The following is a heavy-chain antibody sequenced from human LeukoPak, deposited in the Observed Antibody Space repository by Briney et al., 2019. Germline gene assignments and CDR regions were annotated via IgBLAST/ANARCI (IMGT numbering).Heavy chain of an antibody. D-gene: IGHD3-22*01. V-gene: IGHV3-11*04. Sequence: GGSLRLSCAASGFTFSDYYMSWIRQAPGKGLEWVSYISNSGNTIYYADSVKGRLTISRDNAKNSLYLQMNSLRAEDTAVYYCSAGEGYYDSSDYYSAWAFNVWGQGTMVTVSS. J-gene: IGHJ3*01. CDR1: GFTFSDYY. CDR3: SAGEGYYDSSDYYSAWAFNV. CDR2: ISNSGNTI.